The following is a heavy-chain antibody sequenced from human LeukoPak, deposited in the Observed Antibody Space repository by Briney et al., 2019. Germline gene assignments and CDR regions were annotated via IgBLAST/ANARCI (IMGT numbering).Heavy chain of an antibody. J-gene: IGHJ4*02. V-gene: IGHV3-23*01. CDR1: GFTFSSYA. Sequence: GGSLRLSCAASGFTFSSYAMSWVRQAPGKGLEWVSAISGSGGSTCYADSVKGRFTISRDNSKNTLYLQMNSLRAEDTAVYYCAKFDGIAARIGYFDYWGQGTLVTVSS. CDR2: ISGSGGST. D-gene: IGHD6-6*01. CDR3: AKFDGIAARIGYFDY.